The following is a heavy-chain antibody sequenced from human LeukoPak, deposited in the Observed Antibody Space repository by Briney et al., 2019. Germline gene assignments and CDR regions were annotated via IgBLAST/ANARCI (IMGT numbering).Heavy chain of an antibody. CDR2: ISWNSGSI. CDR1: GFTFYIYA. V-gene: IGHV3-9*01. J-gene: IGHJ5*02. Sequence: GRSLRLSCAASGFTFYIYAMQWVRQAPGKGLEWVSGISWNSGSIGYADSVKGRFTISIDNAKNSLYLQMNSLRVEDTALYYCVKDAGSGWFDRWGQGTLVTVSS. CDR3: VKDAGSGWFDR. D-gene: IGHD6-19*01.